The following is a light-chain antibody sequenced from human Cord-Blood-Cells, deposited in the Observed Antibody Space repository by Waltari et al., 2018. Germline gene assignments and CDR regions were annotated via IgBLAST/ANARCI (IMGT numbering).Light chain of an antibody. CDR2: AAS. CDR1: QSISSY. Sequence: DIQMTQSPSSLSASVGDRVTIPCRASQSISSYLNWYQQKPGKAPKLLIYAASSLQSGVPSRFSGSGSGTDFTLTISSLQPADFATYYGQQSYSTPLTFGGGTKVEIK. J-gene: IGKJ4*01. V-gene: IGKV1-39*01. CDR3: QQSYSTPLT.